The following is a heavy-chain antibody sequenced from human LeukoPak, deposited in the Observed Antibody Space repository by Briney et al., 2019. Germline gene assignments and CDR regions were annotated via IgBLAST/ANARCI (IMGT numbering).Heavy chain of an antibody. CDR3: ARQRRDSSGYYTPELDY. CDR2: IYYGGST. V-gene: IGHV4-39*01. CDR1: GGSISSSSYY. J-gene: IGHJ4*02. Sequence: KTSETLSLTCTVSGGSISSSSYYWGWIRQPPGKGLEWIGSIYYGGSTYYNPSLKSRVTISVDTSKNQFSLKLSSVTAADTAVYYCARQRRDSSGYYTPELDYWGQGTLVTVSS. D-gene: IGHD3-22*01.